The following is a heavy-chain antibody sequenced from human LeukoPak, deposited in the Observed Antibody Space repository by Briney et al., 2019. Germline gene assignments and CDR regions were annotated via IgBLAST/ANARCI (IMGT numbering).Heavy chain of an antibody. D-gene: IGHD3-16*01. CDR3: ARGGLPTRPDY. Sequence: GASVKVSCKASGGTFSSYAISWARQAPGQGLEWMGGIIPIFGTANYAQKFQGRVTITADESTSTAYMELSSLRSEDTAVYYCARGGLPTRPDYWGQGTLVTVSS. CDR1: GGTFSSYA. J-gene: IGHJ4*02. CDR2: IIPIFGTA. V-gene: IGHV1-69*13.